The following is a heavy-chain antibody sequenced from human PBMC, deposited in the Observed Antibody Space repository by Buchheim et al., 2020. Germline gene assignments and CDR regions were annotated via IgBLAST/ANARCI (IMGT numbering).Heavy chain of an antibody. CDR2: ISASGVST. Sequence: EVQLLESGGGLVQPGGSLRLSCAASGFTFSSYAMSWVRQAPGKGLEWVSTISASGVSTYYADSVKGRFTIYRDKSKNTLYLQMNSLRAEDTAVYYCAKGGRYGSGFDDYWGQGTL. CDR1: GFTFSSYA. CDR3: AKGGRYGSGFDDY. D-gene: IGHD3-10*01. J-gene: IGHJ4*02. V-gene: IGHV3-23*01.